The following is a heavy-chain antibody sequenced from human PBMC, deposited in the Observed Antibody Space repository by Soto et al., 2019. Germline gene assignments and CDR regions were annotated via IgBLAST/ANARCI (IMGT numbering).Heavy chain of an antibody. CDR1: GFTFSSYG. CDR3: AKGSIVVVVAATLPDY. D-gene: IGHD2-15*01. Sequence: QVQLVESGGGVVQPGRSLRLSCAASGFTFSSYGMHWVRQAPGKGLEWVAVISYDGSNKYYADSVKGRFTISRDNSKNTLYLQMNSLRAEDTAVYYCAKGSIVVVVAATLPDYWGQGTLVTVSS. CDR2: ISYDGSNK. V-gene: IGHV3-30*18. J-gene: IGHJ4*02.